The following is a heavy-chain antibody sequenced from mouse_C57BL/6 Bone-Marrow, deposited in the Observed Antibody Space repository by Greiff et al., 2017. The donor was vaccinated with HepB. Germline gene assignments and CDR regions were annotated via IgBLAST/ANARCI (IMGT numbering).Heavy chain of an antibody. CDR3: ARSMTHYYAMDY. D-gene: IGHD2-3*01. V-gene: IGHV1-82*01. CDR2: IYPGDGDT. J-gene: IGHJ4*01. Sequence: VQLQESGPELVKPGASVKISCKASGYAFSSSWMNWVKQRPGKGLEWIGRIYPGDGDTNYNGKFKGKATLTADKSSSTAYMQLSSLTSEDSAVYFCARSMTHYYAMDYWGQGTSVTVSS. CDR1: GYAFSSSW.